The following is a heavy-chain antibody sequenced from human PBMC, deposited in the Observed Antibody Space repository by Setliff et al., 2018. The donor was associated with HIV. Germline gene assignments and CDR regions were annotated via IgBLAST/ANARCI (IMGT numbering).Heavy chain of an antibody. CDR2: IHYNGRT. V-gene: IGHV4-39*01. D-gene: IGHD2-2*02. CDR1: GDSITNDDYY. J-gene: IGHJ5*02. Sequence: PSETLSLTCTVSGDSITNDDYYWGWIRQPPGKGLEWIAIIHYNGRTYYDPSLKSRVTIFVDTSKTQFYLKLRPVTASDTAVYYCARYTSKLDWFDPWGQGTLVTVS. CDR3: ARYTSKLDWFDP.